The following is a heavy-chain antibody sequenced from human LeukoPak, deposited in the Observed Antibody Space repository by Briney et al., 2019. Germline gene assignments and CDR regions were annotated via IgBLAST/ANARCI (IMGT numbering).Heavy chain of an antibody. CDR1: GFTFSSYW. CDR3: ARGLPTGIDYFDY. Sequence: GGSLRLSYAASGFTFSSYWMTWVRQAPGKGLEWVANIKQDGSENYHVDSVKGRFTISRDNAKNSLYLQMNSLRAEDTAVYYCARGLPTGIDYFDYWGQGTLVTVSS. D-gene: IGHD2-21*01. CDR2: IKQDGSEN. J-gene: IGHJ4*02. V-gene: IGHV3-7*01.